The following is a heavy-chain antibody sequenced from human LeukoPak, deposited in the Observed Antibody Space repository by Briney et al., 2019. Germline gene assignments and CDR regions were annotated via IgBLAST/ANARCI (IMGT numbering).Heavy chain of an antibody. CDR1: AGTFSSYA. CDR2: ISAYNGNT. Sequence: ASVKLSFKASAGTFSSYAISGVRQAPGQGLELMGWISAYNGNTNYAQKLQGRVTMTTDTSTITAYMELRSLRSDDTAVYYCASVPSPYYYGSGSYGYCGQRTLVTVSS. V-gene: IGHV1-18*01. D-gene: IGHD3-10*01. J-gene: IGHJ1*01. CDR3: ASVPSPYYYGSGSYGY.